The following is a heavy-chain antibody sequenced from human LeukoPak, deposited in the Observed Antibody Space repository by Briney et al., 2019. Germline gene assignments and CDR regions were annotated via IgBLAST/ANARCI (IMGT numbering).Heavy chain of an antibody. V-gene: IGHV3-48*03. D-gene: IGHD1-26*01. J-gene: IGHJ4*02. CDR2: ISSSGSTI. CDR1: GFTFSSYE. Sequence: GGSLRLSCAASGFTFSSYEMNWVRQAPGKGLEWVSYISSSGSTIYYADSVKGRFTISRDNAKNSLYLQMNSLRAEDTAVYYCARRRREPLHFDYWGQGTLVTVSS. CDR3: ARRRREPLHFDY.